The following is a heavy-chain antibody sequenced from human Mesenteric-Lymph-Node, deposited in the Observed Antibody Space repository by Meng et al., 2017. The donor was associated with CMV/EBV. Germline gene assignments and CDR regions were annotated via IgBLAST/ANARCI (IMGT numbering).Heavy chain of an antibody. D-gene: IGHD2-2*02. J-gene: IGHJ4*02. V-gene: IGHV4-34*01. CDR1: CFSGYY. CDR2: INQSGSN. CDR3: ARNPLAYTSCYKGSGYFDS. Sequence: CFSGYYWSWSRQPPGKGLEWIGEINQSGSNNYNPSLKSRVTISVDTSNNPVSLNLRFVTAADTAVYYCARNPLAYTSCYKGSGYFDSWGQGTLVTVSS.